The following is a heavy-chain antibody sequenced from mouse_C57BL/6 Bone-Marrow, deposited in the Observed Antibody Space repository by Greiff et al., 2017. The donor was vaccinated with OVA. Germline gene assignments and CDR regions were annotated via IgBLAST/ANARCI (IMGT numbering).Heavy chain of an antibody. J-gene: IGHJ3*01. Sequence: VKLMESGAELVKPGALVKISCKASGYAFSSYWMNWVKQRPGKGLEWIGQIYPGDGDTNYNGKFKGKATLTADKSSSTAYMQLSSLTSEDSAVYFCARWYSKFSFAYWGQGTLVTVSA. V-gene: IGHV1-80*01. CDR2: IYPGDGDT. CDR3: ARWYSKFSFAY. D-gene: IGHD2-5*01. CDR1: GYAFSSYW.